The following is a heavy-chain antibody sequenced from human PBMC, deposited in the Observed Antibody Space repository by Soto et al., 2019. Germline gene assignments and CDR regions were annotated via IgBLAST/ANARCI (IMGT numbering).Heavy chain of an antibody. CDR3: ARDIRITMIVVVTAFDY. D-gene: IGHD3-22*01. Sequence: GGSLRLSCAASGFTFSSYAMHWVRQAPGKGLEWVAVISYDGSNKYYADPVKGRFTISRDNSKNTLYLQMNSLRAEDTAVYYCARDIRITMIVVVTAFDYWGQGTLVTVSS. CDR1: GFTFSSYA. CDR2: ISYDGSNK. V-gene: IGHV3-30-3*01. J-gene: IGHJ4*02.